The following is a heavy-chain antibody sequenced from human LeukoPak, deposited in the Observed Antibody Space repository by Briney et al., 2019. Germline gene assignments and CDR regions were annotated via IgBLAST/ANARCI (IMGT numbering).Heavy chain of an antibody. D-gene: IGHD5-12*01. J-gene: IGHJ6*03. CDR2: IYHSGST. CDR3: ARVATTPYYYMDV. CDR1: GYSISSGYY. V-gene: IGHV4-38-2*02. Sequence: SETLSLTCTVSGYSISSGYYWGWIRQLPGKGLEWIGSIYHSGSTYYNPSLKSRVTISVDTSKNQFSLKLNSVTAADTAVYYCARVATTPYYYMDVWGKGTTVTVSS.